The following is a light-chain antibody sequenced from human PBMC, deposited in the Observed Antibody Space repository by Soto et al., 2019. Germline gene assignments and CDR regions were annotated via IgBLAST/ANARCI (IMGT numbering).Light chain of an antibody. CDR3: YSYRGYYTRV. J-gene: IGLJ1*01. Sequence: QSVLTQPASVSGSPGQWITISCTGSSGDVGGYNFVSWYQQHPGRAPKLLIYEVSRRPSGVSNRFSGSKSGDTASLTISGLQAEDEADYYCYSYRGYYTRVFGTGTKVTVL. CDR1: SGDVGGYNF. CDR2: EVS. V-gene: IGLV2-14*01.